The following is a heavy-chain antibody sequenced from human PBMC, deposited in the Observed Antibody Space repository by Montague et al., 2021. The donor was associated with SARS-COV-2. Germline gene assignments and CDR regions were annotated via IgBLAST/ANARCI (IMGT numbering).Heavy chain of an antibody. CDR3: ARGRVEITMIAVVFTGGICYFDY. CDR2: IDHSGST. Sequence: SETLSLTCAVYGGSFSGYDWSWIRQSPGKGLEWIGEIDHSGSTKYNPSLKSRLTLSVDTSKNQFSLKLSSVTAADAAVDYCARGRVEITMIAVVFTGGICYFDYWGRGTLVTVSS. V-gene: IGHV4-34*01. J-gene: IGHJ4*02. CDR1: GGSFSGYD. D-gene: IGHD3-22*01.